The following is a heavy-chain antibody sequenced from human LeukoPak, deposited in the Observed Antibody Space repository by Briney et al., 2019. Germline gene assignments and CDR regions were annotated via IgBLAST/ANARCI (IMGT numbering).Heavy chain of an antibody. Sequence: GGSLRLSCAASGFTFITSAMHWVRQAPGKGLEWVAFIQFDGANKYYADSVRGRFTVSRDNSKNTLYLQMTSLTVEETAVYYCSKGTGTTGWFIDYWGQGTLVTVSS. J-gene: IGHJ4*02. V-gene: IGHV3-30*02. CDR1: GFTFITSA. CDR2: IQFDGANK. CDR3: SKGTGTTGWFIDY. D-gene: IGHD3-9*01.